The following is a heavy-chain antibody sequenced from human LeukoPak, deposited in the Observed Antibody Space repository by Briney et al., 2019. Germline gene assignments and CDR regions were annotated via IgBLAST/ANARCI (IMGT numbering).Heavy chain of an antibody. V-gene: IGHV1-2*02. Sequence: ASVKVSCKASGYTFTDYYMHWVRQAPGQGLEWMGWINPNSGGTNFAQKFQGRVTMTRDTSISTAYMELSRLRSDDTAVYYCARQVGGSYYFDYWGQGTLVTVSS. CDR2: INPNSGGT. CDR1: GYTFTDYY. CDR3: ARQVGGSYYFDY. D-gene: IGHD1-26*01. J-gene: IGHJ4*02.